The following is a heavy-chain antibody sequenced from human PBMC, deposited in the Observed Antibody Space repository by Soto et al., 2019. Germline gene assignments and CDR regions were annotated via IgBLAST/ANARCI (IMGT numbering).Heavy chain of an antibody. D-gene: IGHD3-22*01. V-gene: IGHV1-2*02. CDR1: GYTFTGYY. Sequence: ASVKVSCKASGYTFTGYYMHWVRQAPGQGLEWMGWINPNSGGTNYAQKFQGGVTMTRDTSISTAYMELSRLRSDDTAVYYCATSLHYYDSSGYPHDAFDIWGQGTMVTVSS. CDR2: INPNSGGT. CDR3: ATSLHYYDSSGYPHDAFDI. J-gene: IGHJ3*02.